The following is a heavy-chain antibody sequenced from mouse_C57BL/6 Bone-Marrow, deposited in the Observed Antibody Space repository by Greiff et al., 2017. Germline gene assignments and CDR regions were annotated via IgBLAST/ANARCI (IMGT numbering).Heavy chain of an antibody. CDR3: TRADFDYGAY. V-gene: IGHV1-15*01. CDR2: IDPETGGT. CDR1: GYTFTDYE. J-gene: IGHJ3*01. Sequence: VQLKESGAELVRPGASVTLSCKASGYTFTDYEMHWVKQTPVHGLEWIGAIDPETGGTAYNQKFKGKAILTADKSSSTAYMELRSLTSEDSAVYYCTRADFDYGAYWGQGTLVTVSA. D-gene: IGHD2-4*01.